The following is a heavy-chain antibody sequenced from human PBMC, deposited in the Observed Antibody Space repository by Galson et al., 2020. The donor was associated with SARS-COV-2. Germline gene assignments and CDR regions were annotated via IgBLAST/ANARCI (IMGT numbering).Heavy chain of an antibody. CDR1: GYTFTSYY. CDR2: INPSGGST. V-gene: IGHV1-46*01. J-gene: IGHJ6*02. CDR3: ARGGGLEWLLYGMDV. Sequence: ASVKVSCKASGYTFTSYYMHWVRQAPGQGLEWMGIINPSGGSTSYAQKFQGRVTMTRDTSTSTVYMELSSLRSEDTAVYYCARGGGLEWLLYGMDVWGQGTTVTVSS. D-gene: IGHD3-3*01.